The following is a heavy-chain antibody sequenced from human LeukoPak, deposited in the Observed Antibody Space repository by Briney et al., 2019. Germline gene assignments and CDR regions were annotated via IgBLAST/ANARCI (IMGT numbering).Heavy chain of an antibody. V-gene: IGHV4-59*01. D-gene: IGHD3-10*01. J-gene: IGHJ4*02. Sequence: SETLSLTCTVSGASFNSYYWSWIRQPPGKGLEWIGYIYYIGRTNYNPSLNSRVIISVDTSKSQVSLKLTSVTAADTAVYYCARTGSGNYYRPFDHWGQGTLVTVSS. CDR1: GASFNSYY. CDR2: IYYIGRT. CDR3: ARTGSGNYYRPFDH.